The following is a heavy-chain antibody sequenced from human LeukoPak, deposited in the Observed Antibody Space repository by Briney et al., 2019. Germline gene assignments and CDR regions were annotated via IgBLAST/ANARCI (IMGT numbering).Heavy chain of an antibody. CDR1: GFTFSSYA. D-gene: IGHD2-2*02. J-gene: IGHJ5*02. CDR3: AAQRDCSSTSCYKNSGWFDP. Sequence: PGGSLRLSCAASGFTFSSYAMSWVRQAPGKGLEWVSVISGSGGSAYYADSVKGRFTISRDNSKNTLYLQMNSLRAEDTAVYYRAAQRDCSSTSCYKNSGWFDPWGQGTLVTVSS. V-gene: IGHV3-23*01. CDR2: ISGSGGSA.